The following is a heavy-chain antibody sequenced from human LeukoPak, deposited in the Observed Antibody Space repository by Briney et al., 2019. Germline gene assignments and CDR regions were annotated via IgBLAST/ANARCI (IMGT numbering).Heavy chain of an antibody. V-gene: IGHV4-61*02. CDR2: IYTSGGT. D-gene: IGHD2-2*01. J-gene: IGHJ6*03. Sequence: SETLSLTCTVSGGSISSGSYYWSWIRQPAGKGLEWIGRIYTSGGTNYNPSLKSRVTISIDTSKNQFSLKLSSVTAADTAVYYCARSCSTTSCSYYYYYMDVWGKGTTVTVSS. CDR3: ARSCSTTSCSYYYYYMDV. CDR1: GGSISSGSYY.